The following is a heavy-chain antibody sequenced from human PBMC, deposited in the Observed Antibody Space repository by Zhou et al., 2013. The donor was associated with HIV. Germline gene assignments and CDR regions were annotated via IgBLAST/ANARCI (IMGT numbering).Heavy chain of an antibody. CDR3: AREPTGEYWYFDL. D-gene: IGHD7-27*01. CDR2: ISAYDGTA. V-gene: IGHV1-18*01. CDR1: NYTFTSYA. J-gene: IGHJ2*01. Sequence: QVQLVQSGAEVKKPGASVKVSCKASNYTFTSYAIHWVRQAPGQGLEWMGWISAYDGTANYAQKFQGRVLMTTDTSTRTAYMEMRSLKSDDTAVYFCAREPTGEYWYFDLWGHGTLVTVSS.